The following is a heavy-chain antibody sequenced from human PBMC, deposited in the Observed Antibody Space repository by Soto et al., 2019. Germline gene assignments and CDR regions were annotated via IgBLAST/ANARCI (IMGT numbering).Heavy chain of an antibody. CDR3: ARGPTITTDV. CDR1: GGSMSRYS. CDR2: MYNDGAT. V-gene: IGHV4-59*01. D-gene: IGHD4-17*01. J-gene: IGHJ4*02. Sequence: SETLSLTCTISGGSMSRYSCHWLRQPPGKGLEWIGYMYNDGATDYNPSLKSRLSMSLDTSTNQISLRLSSVTAADTAVYFCARGPTITTDVWGRGILVTVSS.